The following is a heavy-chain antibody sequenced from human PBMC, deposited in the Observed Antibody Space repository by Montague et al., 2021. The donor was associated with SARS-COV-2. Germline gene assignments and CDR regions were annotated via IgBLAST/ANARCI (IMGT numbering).Heavy chain of an antibody. CDR2: IKSSGTET. V-gene: IGHV3-23*05. J-gene: IGHJ6*03. CDR1: GFTFNGYA. Sequence: SLRLSCAASGFTFNGYALTWVRQTPGRGLEWVSTIKSSGTETHYADTVKGRFTISRDNSERSVFLQMDSVSAEDTAVYYCAKHLGSNWYALGYMDVWGKGTTVTVAS. CDR3: AKHLGSNWYALGYMDV. D-gene: IGHD6-13*01.